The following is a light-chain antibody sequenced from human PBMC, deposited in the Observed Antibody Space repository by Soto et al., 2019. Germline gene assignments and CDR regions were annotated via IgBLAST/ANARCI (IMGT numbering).Light chain of an antibody. CDR1: QSVSGS. CDR3: LQRSKWPPT. V-gene: IGKV3-11*01. J-gene: IGKJ1*01. Sequence: EIVSRQSTPNLPLSHGERATLSCRASQSVSGSLAWYQQKPAQAPRLLIYGASSRATGIPARFSGSGSGTDFTLNINSLEPENSAVYSCLQRSKWPPTFGPGTMVDI. CDR2: GAS.